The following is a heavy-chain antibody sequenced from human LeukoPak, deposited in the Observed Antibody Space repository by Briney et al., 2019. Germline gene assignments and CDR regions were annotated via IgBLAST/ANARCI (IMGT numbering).Heavy chain of an antibody. CDR2: INWSSVYI. Sequence: PGGSLRPSCAASGFTFNDYDINWVRQPPGKGLEWVSGINWSSVYIDYADSVQGRFTISRDNAKKSVYLQMNSLTPDDTAFYYCANSRPDRYLDSWGQGTLVTVSS. CDR3: ANSRPDRYLDS. D-gene: IGHD1-14*01. CDR1: GFTFNDYD. V-gene: IGHV3-9*01. J-gene: IGHJ4*02.